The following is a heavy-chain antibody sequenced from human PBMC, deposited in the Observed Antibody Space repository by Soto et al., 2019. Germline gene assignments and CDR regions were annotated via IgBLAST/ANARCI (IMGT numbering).Heavy chain of an antibody. CDR1: SGSISSDNW. Sequence: QVQLQESGPGLVKPSGTLSLTCAVSSGSISSDNWWSWVRQPPGKGLEWIGEIYPSGNTNYNPSLRSRVTISVDRSKNQFSLKLSSVTAADTAVYYCARTYCSGGSCYSAFDYWGQGTLVTVSP. CDR3: ARTYCSGGSCYSAFDY. CDR2: IYPSGNT. D-gene: IGHD2-15*01. J-gene: IGHJ4*02. V-gene: IGHV4-4*02.